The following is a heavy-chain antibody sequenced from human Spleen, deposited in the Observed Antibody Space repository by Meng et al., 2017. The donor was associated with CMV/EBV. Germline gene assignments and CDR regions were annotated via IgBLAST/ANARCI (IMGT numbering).Heavy chain of an antibody. CDR1: GYTFTSYG. V-gene: IGHV1-18*01. J-gene: IGHJ6*02. CDR2: ISAYNGNT. CDR3: ARVRFYSDSRYGMDV. Sequence: ASVKVSCKASGYTFTSYGISWVRQAPGQGLEWMGWISAYNGNTNYAQKLQGRVTMTTDTSTSTAYMELRSLRSDDTAVYYCARVRFYSDSRYGMDVWGQGTTVTVSS. D-gene: IGHD1-26*01.